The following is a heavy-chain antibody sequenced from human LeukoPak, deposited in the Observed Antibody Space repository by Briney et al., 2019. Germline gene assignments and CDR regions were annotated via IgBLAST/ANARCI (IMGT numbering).Heavy chain of an antibody. CDR2: ISSSGSII. Sequence: GGSLRLSCAASGFTFSSYAMHWIRQAPGKGLEWVSYISSSGSIIYYADSVKGRFTISRDNAKNSLYLQMNSLRAEDTAVYYCVRDRYYGSGSYYSDYWGQGTLVTVSS. V-gene: IGHV3-48*04. CDR1: GFTFSSYA. J-gene: IGHJ4*02. CDR3: VRDRYYGSGSYYSDY. D-gene: IGHD3-10*01.